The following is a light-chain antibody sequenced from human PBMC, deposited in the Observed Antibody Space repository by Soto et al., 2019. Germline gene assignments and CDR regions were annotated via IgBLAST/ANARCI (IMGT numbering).Light chain of an antibody. CDR2: ANN. CDR3: QSYDSSLVCSVI. J-gene: IGLJ2*01. V-gene: IGLV1-40*01. CDR1: SSNIGAGYD. Sequence: QSVLTQPPSVSGAPGQRVTISCTGSSSNIGAGYDVHRYQHLPGTAPKLLISANNNRPSGVPDLFSGFNYGPSASLAIAGLQAEYAADYYCQSYDSSLVCSVIFGGVAKLTDL.